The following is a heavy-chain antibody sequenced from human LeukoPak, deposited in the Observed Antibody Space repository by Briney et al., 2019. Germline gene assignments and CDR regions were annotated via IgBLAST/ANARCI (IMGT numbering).Heavy chain of an antibody. CDR1: GFTFSSYG. Sequence: PGGSLRLSCAASGFTFSSYGMHWVRQAPGKGLEWVAVISYDGSNKYYADSVKGRFTISRDNSKNTLYLQMNSLRAEDTAVYCCAKEGDSSGYPYYFDYWGQGTLVTVSS. J-gene: IGHJ4*02. V-gene: IGHV3-30*18. D-gene: IGHD3-22*01. CDR3: AKEGDSSGYPYYFDY. CDR2: ISYDGSNK.